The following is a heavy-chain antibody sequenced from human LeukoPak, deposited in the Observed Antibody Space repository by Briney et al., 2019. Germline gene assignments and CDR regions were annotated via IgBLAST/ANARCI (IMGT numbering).Heavy chain of an antibody. CDR3: AREFRTTTWSFDAFDL. Sequence: ALVKVSCKASGHTFTGYYMHWVRQAPGQGLEWMGWINPNSGGTNHAQKFQGRVTMTRDTSNNTSYMELSRLRSDDTAVYYCAREFRTTTWSFDAFDLWGQGTMVTVSS. J-gene: IGHJ3*01. CDR2: INPNSGGT. CDR1: GHTFTGYY. V-gene: IGHV1-2*02. D-gene: IGHD1/OR15-1a*01.